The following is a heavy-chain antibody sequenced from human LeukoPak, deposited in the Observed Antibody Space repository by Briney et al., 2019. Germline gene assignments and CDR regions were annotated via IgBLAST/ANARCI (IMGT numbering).Heavy chain of an antibody. Sequence: PGGSLRLSCAASGFAFSNQAMGWVRQASGKGLEWVSVISDSGDITYYADSVKGRFTISRDNSKNTLFLQMNSLRAEDTAVYYCAKDARCTSGWYFFDYWGQGTLVTVSS. J-gene: IGHJ4*02. CDR3: AKDARCTSGWYFFDY. D-gene: IGHD6-19*01. CDR2: ISDSGDIT. V-gene: IGHV3-23*01. CDR1: GFAFSNQA.